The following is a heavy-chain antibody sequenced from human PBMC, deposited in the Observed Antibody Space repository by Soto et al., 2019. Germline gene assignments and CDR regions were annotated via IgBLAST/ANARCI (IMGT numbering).Heavy chain of an antibody. CDR1: GGTFSSYA. CDR2: IIPIFGTS. Sequence: ASVKVSCKTSGGTFSSYAISWVRQAPGQGLEWMGGIIPIFGTSNYAQKFQGRVTITADKATSTAYMELSSLRSEDTAVYYCSRVPWFGEFYYLYGKDFWGQGTTVT. D-gene: IGHD3-10*01. J-gene: IGHJ6*02. V-gene: IGHV1-69*06. CDR3: SRVPWFGEFYYLYGKDF.